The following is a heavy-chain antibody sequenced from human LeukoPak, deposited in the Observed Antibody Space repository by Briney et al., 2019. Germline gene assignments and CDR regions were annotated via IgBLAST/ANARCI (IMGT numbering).Heavy chain of an antibody. CDR2: MLDSATT. CDR1: GGSISSNPNY. Sequence: SETLSLTCSVSGGSISSNPNYWGWVRQPPGKGLEWIASMLDSATTYYNPSLKSRVTISLDTSKNQFSLKLKSITAADTAVYYCARGVYTGVVGTDYWGQGILVTVST. CDR3: ARGVYTGVVGTDY. J-gene: IGHJ4*02. V-gene: IGHV4-39*07. D-gene: IGHD3-3*01.